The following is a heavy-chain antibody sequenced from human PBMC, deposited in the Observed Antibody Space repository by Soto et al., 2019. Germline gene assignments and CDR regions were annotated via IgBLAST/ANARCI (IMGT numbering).Heavy chain of an antibody. Sequence: QVQMVESGGGVVQPGRSLRLSCSASGFTFGDFGCHWFGRAPAKGLGWVAALSYDESNTYYADSVKGRFTISRDISKNTLYLQINSLRPEDTAVYFCAKSGQEGSRSPDDWGQGTLVTVSS. J-gene: IGHJ4*02. CDR3: AKSGQEGSRSPDD. CDR1: GFTFGDFG. CDR2: LSYDESNT. V-gene: IGHV3-30*18.